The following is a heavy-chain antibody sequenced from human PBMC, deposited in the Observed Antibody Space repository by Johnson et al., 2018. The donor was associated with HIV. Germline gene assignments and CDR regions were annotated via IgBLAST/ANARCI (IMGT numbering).Heavy chain of an antibody. J-gene: IGHJ3*02. Sequence: VQLVESGGGLIQPGGSLRLSCAASGFTVSSNYMSWVRQAPGKGLEWVSVIYSGGSTYYADSVKGRFTISRDNSKNTLYLQMNSRRAEDTAVYYCARVSSSTISVAGNPFDIWGQGTVVTVSS. CDR1: GFTVSSNY. D-gene: IGHD6-19*01. CDR3: ARVSSSTISVAGNPFDI. CDR2: IYSGGST. V-gene: IGHV3-53*01.